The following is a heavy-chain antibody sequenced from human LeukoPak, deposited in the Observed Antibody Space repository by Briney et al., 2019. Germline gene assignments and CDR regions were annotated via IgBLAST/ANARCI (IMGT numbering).Heavy chain of an antibody. V-gene: IGHV4-59*08. J-gene: IGHJ3*02. CDR3: TRLLDNDSSGAPDTFDM. D-gene: IGHD3-22*01. CDR1: VGSITSHY. Sequence: PSETLSLTCTVSVGSITSHYWSWIRQAPGKGLEWIGFIYYSGRTKYNPSLQSRVTISLDTSEKKFSLKVTSVTAADTAVYYCTRLLDNDSSGAPDTFDMWGQGTVVTVSS. CDR2: IYYSGRT.